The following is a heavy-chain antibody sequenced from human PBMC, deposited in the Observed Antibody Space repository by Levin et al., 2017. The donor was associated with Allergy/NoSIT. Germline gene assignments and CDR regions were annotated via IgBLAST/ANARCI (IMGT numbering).Heavy chain of an antibody. CDR3: AKDLLRARRRANDLVDAFDI. CDR1: GFTFSSYA. D-gene: IGHD6-6*01. V-gene: IGHV3-23*01. Sequence: GESLKISCAASGFTFSSYAMSWVRQAPGKGLEWVSAISGSGGSTYYADSVKGRFTISRDNSKNTLYLQMNSLRAEDTAVYYCAKDLLRARRRANDLVDAFDIWGQGTMVTVSS. J-gene: IGHJ3*02. CDR2: ISGSGGST.